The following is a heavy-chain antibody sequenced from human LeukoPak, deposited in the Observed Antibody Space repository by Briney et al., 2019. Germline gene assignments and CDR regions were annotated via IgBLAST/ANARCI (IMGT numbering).Heavy chain of an antibody. Sequence: SETLSLTCTVSAGSISSSSYYWGWIRQPPGKGLEWIGSIYYSGSTYYNPSLKSRVTISVDTSKNQFSLKLSSVTAADTAVYYCARVEDITMIVNWGQGTLVTVSS. D-gene: IGHD3-22*01. CDR2: IYYSGST. CDR1: AGSISSSSYY. J-gene: IGHJ4*02. CDR3: ARVEDITMIVN. V-gene: IGHV4-39*01.